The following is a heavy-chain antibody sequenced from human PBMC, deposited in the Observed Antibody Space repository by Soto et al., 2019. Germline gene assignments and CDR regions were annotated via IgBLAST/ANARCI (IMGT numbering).Heavy chain of an antibody. CDR3: ARSYNYGSYWYFDL. V-gene: IGHV1-18*04. CDR2: ISISSGNT. Sequence: GASVKVSCKASGYPFSDYGITWVRQAPGQGLEWMGWISISSGNTHFEESLQGRVTMTSDKTSTAYMELWRLRADDSARYYCARSYNYGSYWYFDLGGRGTLGTVSS. CDR1: GYPFSDYG. J-gene: IGHJ2*01. D-gene: IGHD3-10*01.